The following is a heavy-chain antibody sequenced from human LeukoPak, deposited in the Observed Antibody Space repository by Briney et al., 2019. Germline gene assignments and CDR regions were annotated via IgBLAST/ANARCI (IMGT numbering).Heavy chain of an antibody. V-gene: IGHV3-7*01. CDR1: GFTFSSFW. Sequence: GGSLRLSCAASGFTFSSFWMNWVRQAPGKGLEWVANIKEDGSEKYYVDSVKGRFTISRDNAKTSLYLHMNSLRAEDTAVYYCARHLSGVTGYTYGRGIDYWGQGTLVTVSS. CDR2: IKEDGSEK. J-gene: IGHJ4*02. D-gene: IGHD5-18*01. CDR3: ARHLSGVTGYTYGRGIDY.